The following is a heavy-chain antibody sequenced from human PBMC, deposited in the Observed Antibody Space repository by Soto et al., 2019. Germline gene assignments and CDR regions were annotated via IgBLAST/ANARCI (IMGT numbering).Heavy chain of an antibody. CDR3: AKDRSVVVVPAAFDP. D-gene: IGHD2-2*01. V-gene: IGHV3-23*01. Sequence: GGSLRLSCAASGFTCSSYAMSWVRQAPGKGLEWVSAISGSGGSTYYADSVKGRFTISRDNSKNTLYLQMNSLRAEDTAVYYCAKDRSVVVVPAAFDPWGQGTRVTVS. CDR1: GFTCSSYA. CDR2: ISGSGGST. J-gene: IGHJ5*02.